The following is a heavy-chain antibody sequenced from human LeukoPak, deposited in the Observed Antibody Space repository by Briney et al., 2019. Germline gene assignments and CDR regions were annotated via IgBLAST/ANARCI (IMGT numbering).Heavy chain of an antibody. CDR2: IKLDGSDK. J-gene: IGHJ4*02. CDR3: ARDRGWQSFDY. D-gene: IGHD3-10*01. V-gene: IGHV3-7*01. CDR1: GFTFSTYW. Sequence: SGGSLRLSCAASGFTFSTYWMTWVRQFPGKGLERVANIKLDGSDKYYVDSVKGRFTISRDNAKNSLYLQMNSLRAEDTAVHYCARDRGWQSFDYWGQGTLVTVSS.